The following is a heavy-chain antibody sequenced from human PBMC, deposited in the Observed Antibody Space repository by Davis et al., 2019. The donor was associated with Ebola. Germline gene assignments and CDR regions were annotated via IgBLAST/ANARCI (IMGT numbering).Heavy chain of an antibody. Sequence: MPGGSLRLSFTVSGGSLKSYYWSWIRQPPGKGLEWIGHTYHSGSTNYNPSLESRVTISVDTSKNQFSLEVTSVTAADTAVYYCARHVGEYAQRWFDRWGQGILVAVSS. J-gene: IGHJ5*02. CDR3: ARHVGEYAQRWFDR. D-gene: IGHD3-16*01. V-gene: IGHV4-59*08. CDR2: TYHSGST. CDR1: GGSLKSYY.